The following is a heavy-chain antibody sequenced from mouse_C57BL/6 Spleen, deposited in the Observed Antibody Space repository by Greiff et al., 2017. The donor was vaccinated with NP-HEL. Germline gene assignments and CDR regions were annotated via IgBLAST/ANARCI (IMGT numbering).Heavy chain of an antibody. CDR1: GFNIKDDY. CDR3: TTPYGSQYYYAMDY. V-gene: IGHV14-4*01. J-gene: IGHJ4*01. D-gene: IGHD1-1*01. CDR2: IDPENGDT. Sequence: VQLQQSGAELVRPGASVKLSCTASGFNIKDDYMHWVKQRPEQGLEWIGWIDPENGDTEYASKFQGKATITADTSSNTAYLQLSSLTSEDTAVYYCTTPYGSQYYYAMDYWGQGTSVTVSS.